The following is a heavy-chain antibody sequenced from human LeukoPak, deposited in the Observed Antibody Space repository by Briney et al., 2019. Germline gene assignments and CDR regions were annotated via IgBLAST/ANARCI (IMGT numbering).Heavy chain of an antibody. CDR3: AGLPRYNWNEPLDY. Sequence: GASVKVSCKASGYTFTDYYIHWVRQAPGQGLKWMGCIKPNSGGTKYARTFQGRVTMTGDTSINTAYMELSRLTYDDTAVYYCAGLPRYNWNEPLDYWGQGTLVTVSS. D-gene: IGHD1-20*01. V-gene: IGHV1-2*02. CDR2: IKPNSGGT. CDR1: GYTFTDYY. J-gene: IGHJ4*02.